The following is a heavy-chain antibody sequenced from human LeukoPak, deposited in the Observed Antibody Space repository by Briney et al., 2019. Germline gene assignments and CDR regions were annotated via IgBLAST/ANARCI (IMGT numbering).Heavy chain of an antibody. CDR2: INPNSGGT. CDR3: ARARIAVAGGYWYFDL. D-gene: IGHD6-19*01. V-gene: IGHV1-2*02. Sequence: ASVKVSCKASGYTFTGYYMHWVRQAPGQGLEWMGWINPNSGGTNYAQKFQGRVTMTRDTSISTAYMELSRLRSDDTAVYYCARARIAVAGGYWYFDLWGRGTLVTVSS. J-gene: IGHJ2*01. CDR1: GYTFTGYY.